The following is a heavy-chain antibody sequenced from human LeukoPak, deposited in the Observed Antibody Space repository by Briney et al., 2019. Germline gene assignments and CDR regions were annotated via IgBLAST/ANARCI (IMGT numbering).Heavy chain of an antibody. CDR3: ASSVVVLIGSIEMGDAFHT. D-gene: IGHD2-15*01. J-gene: IGHJ3*02. CDR2: IYYSGST. Sequence: PSETLSLTCTVSGGSISSYYWSWIRQPPGKGLEWIGYIYYSGSTNYNPSLKSRVTISVDTSKNQFSLKLSSVTAADTAVYYCASSVVVLIGSIEMGDAFHTWGQGTLVTVSS. V-gene: IGHV4-59*08. CDR1: GGSISSYY.